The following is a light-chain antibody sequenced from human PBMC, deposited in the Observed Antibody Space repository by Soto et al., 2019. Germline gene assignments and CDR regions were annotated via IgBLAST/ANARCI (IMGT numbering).Light chain of an antibody. J-gene: IGKJ1*01. CDR1: QSISSW. Sequence: DIQMTQSPSTLSASVGDRVTITCRASQSISSWLAWYQQKPGKAPKLLIYDASSLESGVPSRFSGSGSGTEFTLTISSLQPDDFATFDGQQYKSYPSTFGQGTKVDIK. CDR2: DAS. V-gene: IGKV1-5*01. CDR3: QQYKSYPST.